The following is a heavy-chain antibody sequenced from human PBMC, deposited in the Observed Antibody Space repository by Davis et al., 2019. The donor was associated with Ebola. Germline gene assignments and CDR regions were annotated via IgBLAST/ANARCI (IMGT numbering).Heavy chain of an antibody. V-gene: IGHV3-66*01. CDR3: ARDRGAVRFGELLLSSYYYGMDV. J-gene: IGHJ6*02. CDR2: IYSGGST. CDR1: GFTVSSNY. Sequence: GGSLRLSCAASGFTVSSNYMSWVRQAPGKGLEWVSVIYSGGSTYYADSVKGRFTISRDNSKNTLYLQMNSLRAEDTAVYYCARDRGAVRFGELLLSSYYYGMDVWGQGTTVTVSS. D-gene: IGHD3-10*01.